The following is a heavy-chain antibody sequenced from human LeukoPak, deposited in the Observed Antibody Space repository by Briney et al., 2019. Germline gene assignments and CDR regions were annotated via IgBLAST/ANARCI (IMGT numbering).Heavy chain of an antibody. J-gene: IGHJ6*04. V-gene: IGHV3-48*03. D-gene: IGHD3-10*02. CDR1: GFTFSSYE. CDR2: ISSSGSTI. Sequence: GGSLRLSCAASGFTFSSYEMNWVRQAPGKGLEWVSYISSSGSTICYADSVKGRFTISRDNAKNSLHLQMNSLRAEDTAVYYCAELGITMIGGVWGKGTTVTVSS. CDR3: AELGITMIGGV.